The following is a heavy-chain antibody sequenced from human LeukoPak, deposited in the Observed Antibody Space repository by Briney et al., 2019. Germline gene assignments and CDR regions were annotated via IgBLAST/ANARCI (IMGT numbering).Heavy chain of an antibody. CDR3: ARGPVTRFEI. V-gene: IGHV3-53*01. CDR2: VKSGGTT. D-gene: IGHD4-17*01. Sequence: GGSLRLSCAAPVSIVSSNYMSWVRRAPGRGVSWVSIVKSGGTTYYADTVNGRFPISRDNSNNTLYLQMNSLRAEDTAVYYCARGPVTRFEIWGQGTMVTVSS. CDR1: VSIVSSNY. J-gene: IGHJ3*02.